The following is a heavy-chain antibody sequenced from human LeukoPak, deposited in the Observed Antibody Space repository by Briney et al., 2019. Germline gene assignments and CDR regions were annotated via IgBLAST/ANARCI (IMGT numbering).Heavy chain of an antibody. D-gene: IGHD3-22*01. CDR1: GFTFSSYS. J-gene: IGHJ1*01. V-gene: IGHV3-21*04. CDR2: ISSSSSYI. CDR3: AKVQLRINHFDSSGSYQWEYFQH. Sequence: PGGSLRLSCAASGFTFSSYSMNWVRQAPGKGLEWVSSISSSSSYIYYADSVKGRFTISRDNAKNSLYLQMNSLRAEDTAVYYCAKVQLRINHFDSSGSYQWEYFQHWGQGTLVTVSS.